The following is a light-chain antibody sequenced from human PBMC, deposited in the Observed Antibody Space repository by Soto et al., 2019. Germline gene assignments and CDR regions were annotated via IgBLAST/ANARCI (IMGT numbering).Light chain of an antibody. J-gene: IGKJ3*01. CDR2: DAS. V-gene: IGKV1D-13*01. Sequence: AIQLTQSPSSLSASVGDSVTITCRASQGISSALAWYQQTPGRAPKLLIYDASTLESGVPSRFSGSRSGTDFTLTVSSLQPADFATYYCQQFDDSPCTFGPGNKVDI. CDR3: QQFDDSPCT. CDR1: QGISSA.